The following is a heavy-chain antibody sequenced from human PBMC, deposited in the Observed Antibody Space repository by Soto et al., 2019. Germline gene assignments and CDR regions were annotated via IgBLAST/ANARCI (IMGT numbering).Heavy chain of an antibody. CDR3: AKGTRYYDILTGYPGGWFDP. CDR2: ISYDGSNK. V-gene: IGHV3-30*18. D-gene: IGHD3-9*01. Sequence: GGSLRLSCAASGFTFSSYGMHWVRQAPGKGLEWVVVISYDGSNKYYADSVKGRFTISRDNSKNTLYLQMNSLRAEDTAVYYCAKGTRYYDILTGYPGGWFDPWGQGTLVTVSS. CDR1: GFTFSSYG. J-gene: IGHJ5*02.